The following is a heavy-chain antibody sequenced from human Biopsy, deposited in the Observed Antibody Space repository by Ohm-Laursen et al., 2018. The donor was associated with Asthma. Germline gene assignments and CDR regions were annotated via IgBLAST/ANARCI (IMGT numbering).Heavy chain of an antibody. J-gene: IGHJ5*02. CDR1: GGSISSDDYY. D-gene: IGHD3-22*01. V-gene: IGHV4-30-4*02. CDR3: ARDRAMISET. CDR2: IYSSGDT. Sequence: SDTLSLTCTVSGGSISSDDYYWSWIRQAPGKGLEWIAYIYSSGDTHYGPSLKSRVSISLDTSKNQFSLRLTSVTAADTAVYYCARDRAMISETWGQGTLVTVSS.